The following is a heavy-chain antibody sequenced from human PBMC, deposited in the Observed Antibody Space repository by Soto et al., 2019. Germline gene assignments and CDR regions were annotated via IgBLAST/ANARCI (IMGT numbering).Heavy chain of an antibody. V-gene: IGHV1-69*02. J-gene: IGHJ4*01. Sequence: SLKVSCKASGDTFSFYSINWVRQAPGLGLEWMGRINPILSVSNYAQKFQGRVTITADKSTSTAYMELSSLRSEDTAMYYCATNYGSGYRAFDYWGQ. CDR2: INPILSVS. CDR3: ATNYGSGYRAFDY. CDR1: GDTFSFYS. D-gene: IGHD3-10*01.